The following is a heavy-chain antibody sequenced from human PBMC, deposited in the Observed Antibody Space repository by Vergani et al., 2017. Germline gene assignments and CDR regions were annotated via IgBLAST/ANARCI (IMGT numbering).Heavy chain of an antibody. Sequence: QVQLQQWGGGLLKPSETLSLTCVVNGGSFTSYHWTWIRQSPGAGLEWVGDIDHTGRPDYNPSLKSRLTMSVHKSRNQFSLTLNAVTATDTAIYFCARVNTETNGHLYYYYYMDVWGQGTAVTVS. D-gene: IGHD4-11*01. V-gene: IGHV4-34*01. CDR1: GGSFTSYH. J-gene: IGHJ6*03. CDR3: ARVNTETNGHLYYYYYMDV. CDR2: IDHTGRP.